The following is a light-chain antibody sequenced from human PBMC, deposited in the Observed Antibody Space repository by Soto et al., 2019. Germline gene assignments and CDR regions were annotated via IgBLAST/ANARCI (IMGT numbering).Light chain of an antibody. J-gene: IGKJ2*01. V-gene: IGKV3-11*01. CDR2: DAS. CDR3: QQRGNCPPYT. Sequence: EIVLTQSPATLSLSPGERATLACRASQSVSSYLAWYQQKPGQAPRLLIYDASNRATGIPARFSGSGSGTDSTLTISSLAPEDFSVYYSQQRGNCPPYTFGHGTKLEIK. CDR1: QSVSSY.